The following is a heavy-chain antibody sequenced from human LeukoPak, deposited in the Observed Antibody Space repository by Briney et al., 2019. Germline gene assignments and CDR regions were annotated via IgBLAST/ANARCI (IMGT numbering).Heavy chain of an antibody. J-gene: IGHJ5*02. CDR3: ARGLAVAGDGSWFDP. CDR2: ISSSGSTI. V-gene: IGHV3-48*03. D-gene: IGHD6-19*01. Sequence: GGSLRLSCAASGFTFSSYEMNWVRQAPGKGLEWVSYISSSGSTIYYVDSVKGRFTISRDNAKNSLYLQMNSLRAEDTAVYYCARGLAVAGDGSWFDPWGQGTLVTVSS. CDR1: GFTFSSYE.